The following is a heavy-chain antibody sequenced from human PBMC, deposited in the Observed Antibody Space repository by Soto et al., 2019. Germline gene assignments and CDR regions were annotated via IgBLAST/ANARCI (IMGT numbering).Heavy chain of an antibody. D-gene: IGHD1-7*01. V-gene: IGHV4-4*02. Sequence: SETLSLTCAVSGGSFTSNNWWTWVRQPPGLGLEWIGEIYRTGSTNYNPSLKSRVTISLDKSENQFSLKVTSLTAADTAVYYCASRDPGTSVDYWGQGTLVTVSS. CDR2: IYRTGST. J-gene: IGHJ4*02. CDR3: ASRDPGTSVDY. CDR1: GGSFTSNNW.